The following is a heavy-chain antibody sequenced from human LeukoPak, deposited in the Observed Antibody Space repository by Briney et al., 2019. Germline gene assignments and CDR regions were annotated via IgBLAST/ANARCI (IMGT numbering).Heavy chain of an antibody. CDR3: TKGRSGGYQYYGMDV. V-gene: IGHV3-9*01. CDR2: ISWNSGSV. Sequence: PGGSLRLSCAASGFTFDDYAMHWVRQAPGKGLEWVSGISWNSGSVGYADSGKGRFTISRDNAKNSLYLQMNRLRAEDTALYYCTKGRSGGYQYYGMDVWGRGTTVTASS. D-gene: IGHD2-15*01. J-gene: IGHJ6*02. CDR1: GFTFDDYA.